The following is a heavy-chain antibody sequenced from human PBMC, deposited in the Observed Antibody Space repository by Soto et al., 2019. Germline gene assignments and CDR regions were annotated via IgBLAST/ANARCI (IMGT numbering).Heavy chain of an antibody. CDR2: ISSSSSYI. CDR1: GFTFSSYS. D-gene: IGHD2-15*01. J-gene: IGHJ6*03. CDR3: ARAKRDMGPYYMDV. V-gene: IGHV3-21*01. Sequence: GGSLRLSCAASGFTFSSYSMNWVRQAPGKGLEWVSSISSSSSYIYYADSVKGRFTISRDNAKNSLYLQMNSLRAEDTAVYYCARAKRDMGPYYMDVWGKGTTVTVSS.